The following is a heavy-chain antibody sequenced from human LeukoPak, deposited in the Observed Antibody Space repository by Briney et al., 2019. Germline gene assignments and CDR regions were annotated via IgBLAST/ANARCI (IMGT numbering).Heavy chain of an antibody. Sequence: PGGSLRLSCAASGFTFSSYGMHWVRQAPGKGLEWVSAISGSGVSTYYADSVKGRFTISRDNSKNTLYLQMSSLRAEDTAVYYCAKDYRYCTSTSCYGDDAFDIWGQGTMVTVSS. D-gene: IGHD2-2*01. CDR2: ISGSGVST. CDR1: GFTFSSYG. CDR3: AKDYRYCTSTSCYGDDAFDI. V-gene: IGHV3-23*01. J-gene: IGHJ3*02.